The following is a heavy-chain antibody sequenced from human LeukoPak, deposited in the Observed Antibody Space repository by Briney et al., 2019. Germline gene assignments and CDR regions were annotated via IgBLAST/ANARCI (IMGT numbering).Heavy chain of an antibody. CDR2: VIPIFGTA. CDR3: ARERTRGWPY. D-gene: IGHD6-19*01. V-gene: IGHV1-69*01. CDR1: GGTFSSYA. Sequence: ASVKVSCKASGGTFSSYAFSWVRQAPGQGLEWMGGVIPIFGTANYAQKFQGRVRITADESTSTTYMELSRLRSEDTALYYCARERTRGWPYWGQGTLVTVSA. J-gene: IGHJ4*02.